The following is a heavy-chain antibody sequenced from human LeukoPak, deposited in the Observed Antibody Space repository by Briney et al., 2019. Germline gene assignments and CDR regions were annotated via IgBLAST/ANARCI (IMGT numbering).Heavy chain of an antibody. CDR3: AREEAAAGTLVCYYGMDV. CDR1: GFTFSSYW. Sequence: GGSLRLSCAASGFTFSSYWMSWVRQAPGKGLEWVANIKQDGSEKYYVDSVKGRFTISRDNAKNSLYLQMNSLRAEDTAVYYCAREEAAAGTLVCYYGMDVWGQGTTVTVSS. J-gene: IGHJ6*02. CDR2: IKQDGSEK. V-gene: IGHV3-7*01. D-gene: IGHD6-13*01.